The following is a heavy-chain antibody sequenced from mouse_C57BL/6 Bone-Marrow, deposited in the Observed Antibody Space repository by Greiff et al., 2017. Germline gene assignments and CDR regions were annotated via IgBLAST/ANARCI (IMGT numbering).Heavy chain of an antibody. J-gene: IGHJ3*01. CDR1: GYTFTSYG. D-gene: IGHD1-1*01. CDR3: AREITTVGFAY. Sequence: QVQLKQSGAELARPGASVKLSCKASGYTFTSYGISWVKQRTGQGLEWIGEIDPSDSYTNYNQKFKGKSTLTVDKSSSTAYMQLSSLTSEDSAVYYCAREITTVGFAYWGQGTLVTVSA. V-gene: IGHV1-69*01. CDR2: IDPSDSYT.